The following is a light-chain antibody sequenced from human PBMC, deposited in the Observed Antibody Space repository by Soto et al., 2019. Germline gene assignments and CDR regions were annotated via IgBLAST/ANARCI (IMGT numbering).Light chain of an antibody. V-gene: IGLV1-44*01. J-gene: IGLJ2*01. CDR3: AAWDDSRNVVV. Sequence: QSVLTQPPSASGTPGQRVTISCSGSSSNIGSNTVNWYQQLPGTAPTLLIYSNNQRPSGVPDRFSGSKSGTSASLAISGLQSEDEAEYYCAAWDDSRNVVVFGGGTKLTVL. CDR2: SNN. CDR1: SSNIGSNT.